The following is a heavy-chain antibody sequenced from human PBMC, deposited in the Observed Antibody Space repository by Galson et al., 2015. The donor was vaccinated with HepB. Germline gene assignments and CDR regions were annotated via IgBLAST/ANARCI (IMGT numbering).Heavy chain of an antibody. CDR1: GYSFTSYW. CDR3: ARHALQFYDFWSGPNWFDP. Sequence: QSGAEVKKPGESLKISCKGSGYSFTSYWIGWVRQMPGKGLEWMGIIYPGDSDTRYSPSFQGQVAISADKSISTAYLQWSSLKASDTAMYYCARHALQFYDFWSGPNWFDPWGQGTLVTVSS. CDR2: IYPGDSDT. J-gene: IGHJ5*02. D-gene: IGHD3-3*01. V-gene: IGHV5-51*01.